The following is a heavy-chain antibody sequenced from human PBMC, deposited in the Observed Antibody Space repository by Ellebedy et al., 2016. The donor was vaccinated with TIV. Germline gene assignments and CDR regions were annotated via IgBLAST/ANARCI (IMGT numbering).Heavy chain of an antibody. J-gene: IGHJ4*02. CDR1: GYTFTGYY. D-gene: IGHD2-15*01. Sequence: AASVKVSCKASGYTFTGYYMHWVRQAPGQGLEWMGWINPNSGGTNYAQKFQGRVTMTRDTSISTAYMELSRLRSDDTAVYYCARGRYCSGGSCYPYWGQGTLVTVSS. CDR3: ARGRYCSGGSCYPY. V-gene: IGHV1-2*02. CDR2: INPNSGGT.